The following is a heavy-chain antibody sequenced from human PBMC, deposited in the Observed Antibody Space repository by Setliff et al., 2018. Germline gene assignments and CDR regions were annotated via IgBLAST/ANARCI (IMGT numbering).Heavy chain of an antibody. D-gene: IGHD2-21*01. Sequence: PGGSLRLSCAASGFTFNTYAMSWVGQPPGKGLEWLASINPDGSEKYYVDSVKGGFISSRDNAKNSLSLQMNSLRNEDTAVYYCASGDWFYFGCWGQGTLVTVSS. CDR3: ASGDWFYFGC. CDR1: GFTFNTYA. CDR2: INPDGSEK. J-gene: IGHJ4*02. V-gene: IGHV3-7*01.